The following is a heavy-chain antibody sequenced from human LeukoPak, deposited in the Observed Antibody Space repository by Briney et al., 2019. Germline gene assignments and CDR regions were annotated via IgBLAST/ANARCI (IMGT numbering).Heavy chain of an antibody. CDR1: GGSISSSSYY. CDR2: IYYSGST. CDR3: ATQGIYDFWGGYYLSWEAY. V-gene: IGHV4-39*01. J-gene: IGHJ4*02. D-gene: IGHD3-3*01. Sequence: PSETLSLTCTVSGGSISSSSYYWGWIRQPPGKGLEWIGSIYYSGSTYYNPSLKSRVTISVDTSKNQFSLKLSSVTAADTAVYYCATQGIYDFWGGYYLSWEAYWGQGTLVTVSS.